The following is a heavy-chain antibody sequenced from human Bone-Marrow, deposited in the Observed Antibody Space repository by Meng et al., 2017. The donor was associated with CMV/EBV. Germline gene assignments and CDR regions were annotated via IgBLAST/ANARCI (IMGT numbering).Heavy chain of an antibody. CDR2: IYSGGST. CDR3: ARDYRRGYYYYGMDV. CDR1: GFTVSSNY. D-gene: IGHD3-16*02. J-gene: IGHJ6*02. V-gene: IGHV3-66*02. Sequence: GESLKISCAASGFTVSSNYMSWVRQAPGKGLEWVSVIYSGGSTYYADSVKGRFTISRDNSKNTLYLQMNSLRAEDTAVYYCARDYRRGYYYYGMDVWGQGPTDPVSS.